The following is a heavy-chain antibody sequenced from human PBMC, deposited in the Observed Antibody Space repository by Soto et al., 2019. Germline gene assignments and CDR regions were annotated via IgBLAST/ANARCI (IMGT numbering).Heavy chain of an antibody. Sequence: EVQLVESGGGLVQPGGSLRLSCAASGFTFSSYWMSWVLQAPGKGLEWVANIKQDGSEKYYVDSVKGRFTISRDNAKNSLYLQMNSLRAEDTAVYYCARDPNIVLVPAALRSYYYYYGMDVWGQGTTVTVSS. CDR2: IKQDGSEK. CDR3: ARDPNIVLVPAALRSYYYYYGMDV. D-gene: IGHD2-2*01. V-gene: IGHV3-7*01. CDR1: GFTFSSYW. J-gene: IGHJ6*02.